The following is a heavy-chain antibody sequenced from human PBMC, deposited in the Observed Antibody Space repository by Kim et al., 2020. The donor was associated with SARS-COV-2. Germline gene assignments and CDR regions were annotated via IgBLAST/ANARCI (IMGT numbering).Heavy chain of an antibody. CDR3: ATGGYNWNFDY. J-gene: IGHJ4*02. CDR2: T. V-gene: IGHV1-24*01. Sequence: TNHAQKFQGRATMTEDTSTDTAYMELSSLRSEDTAVYYCATGGYNWNFDYWGQGTLVTVSS. D-gene: IGHD1-20*01.